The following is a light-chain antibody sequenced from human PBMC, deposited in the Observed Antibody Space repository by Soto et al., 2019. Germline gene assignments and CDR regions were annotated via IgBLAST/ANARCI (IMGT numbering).Light chain of an antibody. CDR3: QQRSNLPPT. J-gene: IGKJ5*01. CDR2: GAS. V-gene: IGKV3-11*01. Sequence: EIVFTQSPATPSLSPGERATLSCRASQTVSSSLAWYQQKPGQAPRLLIYGASSRATGIPDRFSGSGSGTDFTLTISRLEPEDFAVYYCQQRSNLPPTFGQGTRLEIK. CDR1: QTVSSS.